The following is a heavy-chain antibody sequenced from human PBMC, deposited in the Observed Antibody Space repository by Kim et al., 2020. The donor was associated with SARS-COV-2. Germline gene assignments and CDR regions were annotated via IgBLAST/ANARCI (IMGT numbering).Heavy chain of an antibody. CDR1: GYTFTSYA. CDR3: ARVGSGSYYSVPHYYFDY. V-gene: IGHV1-3*01. CDR2: INAGNGNT. Sequence: ASVKVSCKASGYTFTSYAMHWVRQAPGQRLEWMGWINAGNGNTKYSQKFQGRVTITRDTSASTAYMELSSLRSEDTAVYYCARVGSGSYYSVPHYYFDYWGQGTLVTVSS. D-gene: IGHD3-10*01. J-gene: IGHJ4*02.